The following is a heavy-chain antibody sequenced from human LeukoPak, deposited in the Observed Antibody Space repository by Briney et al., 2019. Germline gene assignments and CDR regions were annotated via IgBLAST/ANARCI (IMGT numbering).Heavy chain of an antibody. V-gene: IGHV3-30*04. J-gene: IGHJ4*02. CDR1: GFTFSSYA. CDR2: ISYDGSNK. CDR3: AGALVARGY. Sequence: GGSLRLSCAASGFTFSSYAIHWVRQAPGKGLEWVAVISYDGSNKNYADSVKGRFTISRDNAKNSLYLQVNSLRAEDTAVYYCAGALVARGYWGQGTLVTVSS. D-gene: IGHD2-15*01.